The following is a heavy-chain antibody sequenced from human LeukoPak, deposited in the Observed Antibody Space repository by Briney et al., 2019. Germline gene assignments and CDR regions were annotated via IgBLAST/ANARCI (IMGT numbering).Heavy chain of an antibody. V-gene: IGHV1-18*01. Sequence: ASVTVSCKASGYTFTIYGISWVRQAPGQGLEWMGWISAYNGNTNYAQKLQGRVTMTTDTSTTTAYMELRSLRSADTAVYYCARDLKYNILTGYRSSFGFDPWGQGTLVTVSS. CDR3: ARDLKYNILTGYRSSFGFDP. J-gene: IGHJ5*02. D-gene: IGHD3-9*01. CDR2: ISAYNGNT. CDR1: GYTFTIYG.